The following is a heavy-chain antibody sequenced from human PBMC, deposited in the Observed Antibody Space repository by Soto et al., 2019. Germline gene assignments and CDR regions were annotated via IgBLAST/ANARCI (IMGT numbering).Heavy chain of an antibody. CDR3: ATERHQGYRFDS. CDR2: INARGDGT. D-gene: IGHD5-12*01. J-gene: IGHJ5*01. V-gene: IGHV1-46*01. Sequence: QVQLVQSGADVKKPGASVKVSCKASGSSFSNYNVHWVRQARGQGLEWMGIINARGDGTVYAQEFQGAVTMTRETCAGPVDMELRSPRSEDTAVYYCATERHQGYRFDSWGHGTLLPVSS. CDR1: GSSFSNYN.